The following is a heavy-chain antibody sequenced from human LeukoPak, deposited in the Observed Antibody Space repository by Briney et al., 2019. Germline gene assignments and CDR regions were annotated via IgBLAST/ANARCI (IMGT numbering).Heavy chain of an antibody. Sequence: GESLKISCKGSGYSFTTYWIGWVRQMPGKGLEWMGIIYAGDFDTRYSTSFQGQGTISAYKSISTAHLPWSSRKASDTAMYYCATARDCSGGSCYAEYWGQGTLVTVSS. CDR1: GYSFTTYW. V-gene: IGHV5-51*01. CDR3: ATARDCSGGSCYAEY. D-gene: IGHD2-15*01. CDR2: IYAGDFDT. J-gene: IGHJ4*02.